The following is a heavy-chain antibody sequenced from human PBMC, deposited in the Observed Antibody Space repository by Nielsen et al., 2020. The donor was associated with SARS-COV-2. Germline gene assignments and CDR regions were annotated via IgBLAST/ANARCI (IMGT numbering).Heavy chain of an antibody. Sequence: GESLKISCAASGFTFSNYWMSWVRQAPGKGLEWVANIKEDGSEKNYVDSVKGRFTISRDNAKNSLYLQMNSLRIEDTALYYCASHGTFDHWGQGALVTVSS. CDR2: IKEDGSEK. CDR3: ASHGTFDH. CDR1: GFTFSNYW. J-gene: IGHJ4*02. D-gene: IGHD1-1*01. V-gene: IGHV3-7*02.